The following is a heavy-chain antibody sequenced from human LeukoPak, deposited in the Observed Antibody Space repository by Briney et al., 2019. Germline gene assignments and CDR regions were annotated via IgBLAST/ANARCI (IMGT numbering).Heavy chain of an antibody. CDR3: ARVAAAPYNWFDP. J-gene: IGHJ5*02. Sequence: SETLSLTCTVSGYSISSGYYWGWIRQPPGKGLEWIGSIYHSGSTYYNPSLKSRVTISVDTSKNQFSLKLSSVTAADTAVYYCARVAAAPYNWFDPWGQGTLVTVSS. CDR2: IYHSGST. CDR1: GYSISSGYY. D-gene: IGHD6-13*01. V-gene: IGHV4-38-2*02.